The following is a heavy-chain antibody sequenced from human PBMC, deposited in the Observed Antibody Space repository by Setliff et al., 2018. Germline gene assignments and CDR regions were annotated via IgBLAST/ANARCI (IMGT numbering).Heavy chain of an antibody. Sequence: ASVKVSCKASGYSFTNYDINWVRQATGQGLEWMGWINPNSGNTDYAQKFQGRVTMTTNTSINTAYMELSSLRFEDTAVYYCATEKFPGDWGDYWGQGTLVTVSS. J-gene: IGHJ4*02. CDR2: INPNSGNT. V-gene: IGHV1-8*02. CDR1: GYSFTNYD. CDR3: ATEKFPGDWGDY. D-gene: IGHD2-21*01.